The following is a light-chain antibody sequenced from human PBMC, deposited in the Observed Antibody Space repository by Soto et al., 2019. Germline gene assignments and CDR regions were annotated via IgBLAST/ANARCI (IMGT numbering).Light chain of an antibody. CDR1: QSISSN. CDR2: AAS. Sequence: EIVMTQSPATLSVSPGERATLSCRASQSISSNLAWYQQNPGQAPRLLNYAASTRATGIPARFSGSGSGTEFTPTISSLQSEDFAVYYCQQYNDWPLTFGGGTKVEIK. V-gene: IGKV3-15*01. CDR3: QQYNDWPLT. J-gene: IGKJ4*01.